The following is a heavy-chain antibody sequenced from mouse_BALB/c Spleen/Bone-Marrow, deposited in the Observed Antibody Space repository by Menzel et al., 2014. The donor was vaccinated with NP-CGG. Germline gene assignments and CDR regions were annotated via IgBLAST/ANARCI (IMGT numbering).Heavy chain of an antibody. CDR3: ARQSYYGYSDY. CDR2: INPDSSTI. V-gene: IGHV4-1*02. D-gene: IGHD1-2*01. J-gene: IGHJ2*01. Sequence: PAATVDFSRYWMSWVRQAPGKGLEWIGEINPDSSTINYTPSLKDKFIISRDNAKNTLFLQMSKVRSEDTALYYCARQSYYGYSDYWGQGTTLTVSS. CDR1: TVDFSRYW.